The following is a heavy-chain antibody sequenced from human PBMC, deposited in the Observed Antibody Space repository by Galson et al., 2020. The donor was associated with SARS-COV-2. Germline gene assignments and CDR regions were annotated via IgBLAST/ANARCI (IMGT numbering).Heavy chain of an antibody. J-gene: IGHJ4*02. Sequence: ASETLSLTCSVSGGSISSSGSHWGWIRQPPGKGLEWIGTIYYTGNTYYNPSLKSRLTISLETSKNQFSLKLTSVTAADTAVYYCARDSIIVVNAIWGQGALVTVSS. CDR3: ARDSIIVVNAI. CDR1: GGSISSSGSH. D-gene: IGHD2-2*01. CDR2: IYYTGNT. V-gene: IGHV4-39*07.